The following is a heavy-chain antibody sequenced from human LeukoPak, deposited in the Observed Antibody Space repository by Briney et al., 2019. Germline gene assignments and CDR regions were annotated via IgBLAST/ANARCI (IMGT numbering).Heavy chain of an antibody. V-gene: IGHV1-69*13. CDR2: IIPMFGTV. D-gene: IGHD3-22*01. J-gene: IGHJ6*02. CDR1: GGTFSSYA. CDR3: SRGDSSGYYYSYYYGMDV. Sequence: SVTVSCTASGGTFSSYAISWVRQAPGQGLEWMGGIIPMFGTVEYAQKFQGRVTITADESTSTAYMELSSLRSEDTAVYYCSRGDSSGYYYSYYYGMDVWGQGTTVTVSS.